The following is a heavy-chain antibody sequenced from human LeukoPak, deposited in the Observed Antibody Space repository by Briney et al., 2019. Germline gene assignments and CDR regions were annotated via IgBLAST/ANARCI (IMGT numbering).Heavy chain of an antibody. CDR3: ARGGGSGSSLVVWYFDL. J-gene: IGHJ2*01. V-gene: IGHV3-20*04. CDR2: INWNGGST. Sequence: GGSLELSCAASGFTFDDYGMSWVRQAPGKGLEWVSGINWNGGSTGYADSVKSRFTISRDNAKNSLYLQMNSLRAEDTALYYCARGGGSGSSLVVWYFDLWGRGTLVTVSS. D-gene: IGHD3-10*01. CDR1: GFTFDDYG.